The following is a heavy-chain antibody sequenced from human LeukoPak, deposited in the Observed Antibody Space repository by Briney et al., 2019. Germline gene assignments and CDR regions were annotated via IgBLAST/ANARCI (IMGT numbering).Heavy chain of an antibody. CDR2: IYYGENT. V-gene: IGHV4-39*07. CDR3: ARDVVHYDILTGRGYYYYMDV. Sequence: SETLSLTCTVSGDSISSGPYYWGWIRQPPGKGLEWIGNIYYGENTYYNPSLKSRVTISMDTSNNQFSLKLSSVTAADTAVYYCARDVVHYDILTGRGYYYYMDVWGKGTTVTISS. D-gene: IGHD3-9*01. J-gene: IGHJ6*03. CDR1: GDSISSGPYY.